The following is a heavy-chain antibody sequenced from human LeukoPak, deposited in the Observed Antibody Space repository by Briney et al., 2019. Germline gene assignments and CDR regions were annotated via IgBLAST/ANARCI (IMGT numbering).Heavy chain of an antibody. CDR2: IYYSGST. CDR1: GGSISSSSYY. J-gene: IGHJ4*02. V-gene: IGHV4-39*01. Sequence: SETLSLTCTVSGGSISSSSYYWGWIRQPPGKGLEWIGSIYYSGSTYYNPSLKSRVTISVDTSKNQFSLRLSSVTAADTAVYYCARHRIVGGLLDHWGQGTLVTVSS. CDR3: ARHRIVGGLLDH. D-gene: IGHD1-26*01.